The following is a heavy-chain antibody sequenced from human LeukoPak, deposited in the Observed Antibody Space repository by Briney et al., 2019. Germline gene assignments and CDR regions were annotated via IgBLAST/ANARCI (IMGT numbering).Heavy chain of an antibody. CDR1: GFTFGDYA. CDR2: IRSKDYGGTT. J-gene: IGHJ1*01. CDR3: TRDGYSSGWYPYAGSFQH. Sequence: GGSLRLSCTASGFTFGDYAMSWFRQGPGEGGWWVGFIRSKDYGGTTEYAACVKVRFTVSRDDSKSIAYLQMNSLKTEDTAVYYCTRDGYSSGWYPYAGSFQHWGQGTLVTVSS. D-gene: IGHD6-19*01. V-gene: IGHV3-49*03.